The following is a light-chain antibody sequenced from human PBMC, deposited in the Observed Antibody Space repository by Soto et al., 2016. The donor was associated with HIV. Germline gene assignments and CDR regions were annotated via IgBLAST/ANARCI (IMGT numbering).Light chain of an antibody. J-gene: IGKJ1*01. CDR3: QQYNSFWT. CDR1: QSISTW. CDR2: RAS. V-gene: IGKV1-5*03. Sequence: DIQMTQSPSTLSASVGDRVTITCRASQSISTWLAWYQLKPGKAPKLLIYRASNLESGVPSRLGGSGSGTEFTLTISSLQPDDFATYYCQQYNSFWTFGQGTKVEIK.